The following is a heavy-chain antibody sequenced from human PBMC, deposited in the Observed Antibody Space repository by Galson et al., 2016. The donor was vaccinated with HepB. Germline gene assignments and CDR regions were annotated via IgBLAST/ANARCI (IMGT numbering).Heavy chain of an antibody. Sequence: SVKVSCKASGYTFRSYGFSWVRQAPGQGLEWMGWISAYSGNTDFAQKFQGRLSMTTDTSTSTAYMELRSLRSDDTAVYYCARDRGIAAAGTVMDCWGQGTLVTVSS. V-gene: IGHV1-18*04. D-gene: IGHD6-13*01. CDR1: GYTFRSYG. CDR3: ARDRGIAAAGTVMDC. CDR2: ISAYSGNT. J-gene: IGHJ4*02.